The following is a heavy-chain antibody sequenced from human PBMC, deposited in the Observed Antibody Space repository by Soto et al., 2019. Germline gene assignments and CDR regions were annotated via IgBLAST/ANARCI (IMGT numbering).Heavy chain of an antibody. V-gene: IGHV3-30*18. J-gene: IGHJ3*02. Sequence: QVQLVESGGGVVQPGRSLRLSCAASGFTFSGYGMHWVRQAPGKGLEWVAVISYDGSNKYYADSVKGRFTISRDNSKNTLYLQMNSLRAEDTAVYYCAKDRYDSSGYPDAFDIWGQGTMVTVSS. CDR1: GFTFSGYG. CDR3: AKDRYDSSGYPDAFDI. CDR2: ISYDGSNK. D-gene: IGHD3-22*01.